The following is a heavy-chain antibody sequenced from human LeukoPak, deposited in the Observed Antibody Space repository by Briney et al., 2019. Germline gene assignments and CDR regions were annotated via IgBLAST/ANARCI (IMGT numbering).Heavy chain of an antibody. D-gene: IGHD2-21*01. J-gene: IGHJ4*02. CDR2: IYVGGST. Sequence: PGGSLRLSCAASGFSVNSNYMSWVRQAPGKGLEWVSVIYVGGSTYYADSVKDRFTISRDNSKNTLYLQMNSLRVEDTAVYYCAREIVGSSSYCFDYWGQGSLVTVSS. CDR3: AREIVGSSSYCFDY. CDR1: GFSVNSNY. V-gene: IGHV3-53*01.